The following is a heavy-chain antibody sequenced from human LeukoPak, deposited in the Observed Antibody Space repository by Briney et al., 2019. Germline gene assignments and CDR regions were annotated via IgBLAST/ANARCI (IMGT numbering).Heavy chain of an antibody. J-gene: IGHJ4*02. D-gene: IGHD2-15*01. CDR2: INRDGRNT. Sequence: GWSLTLSCPASGFTFSNYWMQWVRQAAGRGRVWVSRINRDGRNTTYADSVKGRFTVYRDNAKNTLFLQMNSLRDEDTAVYYCARGGYCSGGSCYRGFDSWGQGTLVTVSS. V-gene: IGHV3-74*03. CDR1: GFTFSNYW. CDR3: ARGGYCSGGSCYRGFDS.